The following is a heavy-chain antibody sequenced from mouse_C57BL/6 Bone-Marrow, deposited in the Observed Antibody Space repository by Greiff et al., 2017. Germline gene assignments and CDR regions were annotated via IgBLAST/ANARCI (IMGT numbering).Heavy chain of an antibody. CDR3: VLWPFDY. V-gene: IGHV1-19*01. J-gene: IGHJ2*01. CDR2: INPYNGGT. Sequence: EVQGVESGPVLVKPGASVKMSCKASGYTFTDYYMNWVKQSHGKSLEWIGVINPYNGGTSYNQKFKGKATLTVDKSSSTAYMELNSLTSEDSAVYYCVLWPFDYWGQGTTLTVSS. CDR1: GYTFTDYY. D-gene: IGHD1-1*02.